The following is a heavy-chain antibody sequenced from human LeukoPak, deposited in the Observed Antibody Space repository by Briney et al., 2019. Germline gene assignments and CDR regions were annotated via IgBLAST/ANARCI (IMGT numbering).Heavy chain of an antibody. J-gene: IGHJ4*02. V-gene: IGHV3-53*01. CDR1: GFTVSSNY. Sequence: GGSLRLSCAASGFTVSSNYMSWVRQAPGKGLEWVSVIYSGGSTYYADSVKGRFTISRDNSKNTLYLQMNSLRAEDTAVYYCVRGDYYDSSGTFDYWGQGTLVTVSS. CDR2: IYSGGST. CDR3: VRGDYYDSSGTFDY. D-gene: IGHD3-22*01.